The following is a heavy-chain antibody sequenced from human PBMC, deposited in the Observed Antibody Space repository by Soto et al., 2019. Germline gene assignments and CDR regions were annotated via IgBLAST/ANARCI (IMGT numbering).Heavy chain of an antibody. D-gene: IGHD6-19*01. CDR2: IYYSGQT. J-gene: IGHJ4*02. CDR3: ASKGYSSGWYYY. CDR1: GGSISNSDYY. V-gene: IGHV4-39*01. Sequence: QLLLQESGPGLVKPSETLSLTCTVSGGSISNSDYYWTWIRQPPGKGLEWIGSIYYSGQTYYSPSLKSRITISVDTSKNQFSLRMNSVTAADTAIYYCASKGYSSGWYYYWGQGTLVTVSS.